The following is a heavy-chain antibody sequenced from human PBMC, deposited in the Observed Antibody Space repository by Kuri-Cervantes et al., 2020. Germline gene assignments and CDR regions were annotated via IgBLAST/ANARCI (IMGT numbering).Heavy chain of an antibody. V-gene: IGHV3-21*01. CDR2: ISSSSSYI. D-gene: IGHD2-2*01. Sequence: GGSLRLSCAASGFTFSSYSMNWVRQAPGKGLEWVSSISSSSSYIYYADSVKGRFTISRDNAKNSLYLQMNSLRAEDTAVYYCARESDVVPAAILNYYYYYGMDVWGQGTTVTVSS. J-gene: IGHJ6*02. CDR3: ARESDVVPAAILNYYYYYGMDV. CDR1: GFTFSSYS.